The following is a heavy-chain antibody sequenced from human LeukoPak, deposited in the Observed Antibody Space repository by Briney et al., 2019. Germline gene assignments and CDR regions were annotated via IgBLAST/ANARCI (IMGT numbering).Heavy chain of an antibody. CDR2: INPNSGGT. CDR3: ARGGYDHYYDSSGYRGAFDI. D-gene: IGHD3-22*01. CDR1: GYTFTGYY. Sequence: ASVKVSCXASGYTFTGYYMHWVRQARGQGLEWMGWINPNSGGTNYAQKFQGRVTMTRDTSISTAYVELSRLRSDDTAVYYCARGGYDHYYDSSGYRGAFDIWGQGTMVTVSS. V-gene: IGHV1-2*02. J-gene: IGHJ3*02.